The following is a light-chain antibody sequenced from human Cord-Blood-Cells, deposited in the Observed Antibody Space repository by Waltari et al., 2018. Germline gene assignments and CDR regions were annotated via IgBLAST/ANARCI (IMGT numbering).Light chain of an antibody. CDR2: DAS. CDR3: QQRSNWPLT. V-gene: IGKV3-11*01. CDR1: QSVSSY. Sequence: EIVLTQSPATLSLSPGARATLSCRASQSVSSYLAWYQQKPGQAPRLLIYDASNSATGIPARFSGSGSGTDFTLTISSLVPEDFAVYYCQQRSNWPLTFGGGTKVEIK. J-gene: IGKJ4*01.